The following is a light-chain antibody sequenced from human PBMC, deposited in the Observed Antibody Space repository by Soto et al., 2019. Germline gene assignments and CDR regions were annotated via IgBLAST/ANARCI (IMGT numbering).Light chain of an antibody. Sequence: DIQMAQSPSSLSASVGDRVTITCRASQSISNYLNWYQQTSGEVPKLLIYAASRLHSGVPSRFSGSGSGTDFTLTISSLQTEDFATYYCQHTYSTFGQGTKVELK. CDR2: AAS. J-gene: IGKJ1*01. V-gene: IGKV1-39*01. CDR3: QHTYST. CDR1: QSISNY.